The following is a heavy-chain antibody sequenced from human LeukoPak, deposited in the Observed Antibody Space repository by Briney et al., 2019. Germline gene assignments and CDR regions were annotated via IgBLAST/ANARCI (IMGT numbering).Heavy chain of an antibody. V-gene: IGHV4-4*07. J-gene: IGHJ5*02. CDR1: GGSISSYY. CDR3: ATGKYCSTTSCSFPNWFDP. CDR2: MQPSGIT. Sequence: SETLSLTCTVSGGSISSYYWSWIRQSAGKGLEWIGRMQPSGITHYNPSLMSRVTMSVDTSKNQFSLKLSSVTAADTAVYYCATGKYCSTTSCSFPNWFDPWGQGTLVTVSS. D-gene: IGHD2-2*01.